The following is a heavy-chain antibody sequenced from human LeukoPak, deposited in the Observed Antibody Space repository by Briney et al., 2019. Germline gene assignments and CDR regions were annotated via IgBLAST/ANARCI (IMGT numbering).Heavy chain of an antibody. CDR2: INPNSGGT. CDR1: GYTFTGYY. Sequence: GASVKVSCKASGYTFTGYYMHWVRQAPGQGLEWMGWINPNSGGTNYAQKFQGRVTMTRDTSISTAYMELSRLRSDDTAVYYCARPAAAGRGNWFDPWGQGTLVTVSS. CDR3: ARPAAAGRGNWFDP. D-gene: IGHD6-13*01. J-gene: IGHJ5*02. V-gene: IGHV1-2*02.